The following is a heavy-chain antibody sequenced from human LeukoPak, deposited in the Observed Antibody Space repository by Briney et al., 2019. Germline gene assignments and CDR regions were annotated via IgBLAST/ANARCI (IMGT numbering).Heavy chain of an antibody. CDR1: GDSISSYY. D-gene: IGHD6-19*01. Sequence: SETLSLTCTVSGDSISSYYWSWIRQPAGKGLECIGRIYTGGSINYNPSLKSRVTMSIHTSKNQFSLNLSSVTAADTAVYYYARARMYSSGWYFDYWGQGTPVTVSS. V-gene: IGHV4-4*07. CDR2: IYTGGSI. CDR3: ARARMYSSGWYFDY. J-gene: IGHJ4*02.